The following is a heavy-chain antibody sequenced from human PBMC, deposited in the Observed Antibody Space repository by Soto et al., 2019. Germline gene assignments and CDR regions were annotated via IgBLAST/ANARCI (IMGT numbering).Heavy chain of an antibody. Sequence: QVQLQQSGPGLVKPSQTLSLTCAISGDSVSSNSAAWNWIRQSPSRGLEWLGRTYYRSKWYNDYAVSVKSRITINPDTSKNQFSLQLNSVTPEDTAVYYCASNAMVVTANFSNWFDPWGQGTLVTVSS. D-gene: IGHD2-21*02. CDR2: TYYRSKWYN. V-gene: IGHV6-1*01. J-gene: IGHJ5*02. CDR3: ASNAMVVTANFSNWFDP. CDR1: GDSVSSNSAA.